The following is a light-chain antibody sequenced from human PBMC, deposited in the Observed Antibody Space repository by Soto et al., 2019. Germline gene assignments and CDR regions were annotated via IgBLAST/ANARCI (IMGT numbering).Light chain of an antibody. CDR1: QDITNY. J-gene: IGKJ4*01. V-gene: IGKV1-33*01. CDR3: QQYEELPLT. Sequence: DIQMTQSPSSLSASVGDRVTITCQASQDITNYLNWYQQKPGKAPQLLISDASHLEPGVPSRFSGQRSGTDFTLIINSLQPKDFATYYCQQYEELPLTFGGGTKVDIK. CDR2: DAS.